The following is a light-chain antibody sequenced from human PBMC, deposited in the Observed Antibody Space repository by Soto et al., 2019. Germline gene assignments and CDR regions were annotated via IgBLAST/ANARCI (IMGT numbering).Light chain of an antibody. J-gene: IGLJ3*02. V-gene: IGLV2-11*01. Sequence: QSALTQPRSVSGSPGQSVTISCTGTSSDVGGYNYVSWYQQHPGKAPKIIIYDVSKWPSGVPDRFSGSKSGSTASLTISGLQAEDEADYYCCSYAGTYTWVFGGGTQLTVL. CDR2: DVS. CDR1: SSDVGGYNY. CDR3: CSYAGTYTWV.